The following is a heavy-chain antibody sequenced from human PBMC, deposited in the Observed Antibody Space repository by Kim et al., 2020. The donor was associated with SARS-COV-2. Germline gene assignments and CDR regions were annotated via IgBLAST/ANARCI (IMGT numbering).Heavy chain of an antibody. Sequence: SVEGRFTISRDNSKNTLYLQMNSLRAEDTAVYYCEGYCSSTSCSRVAFDIWGQGTMVTVSS. CDR3: EGYCSSTSCSRVAFDI. J-gene: IGHJ3*02. D-gene: IGHD2-2*01. V-gene: IGHV3-23*01.